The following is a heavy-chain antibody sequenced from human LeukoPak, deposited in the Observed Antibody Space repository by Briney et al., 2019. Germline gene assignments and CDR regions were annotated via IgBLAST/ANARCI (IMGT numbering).Heavy chain of an antibody. CDR3: ARDRESIAVAGLDY. CDR1: GFTFSSYA. J-gene: IGHJ4*02. CDR2: ISYDGSNK. V-gene: IGHV3-30-3*01. Sequence: GGSLRLSCAASGFTFSSYAMHWVRQAPDKGLEWVAVISYDGSNKYYADSVKGRFTISRDNSKNTLYLQMNSLRAEDTAVYYCARDRESIAVAGLDYWGQGTLVTVSS. D-gene: IGHD6-19*01.